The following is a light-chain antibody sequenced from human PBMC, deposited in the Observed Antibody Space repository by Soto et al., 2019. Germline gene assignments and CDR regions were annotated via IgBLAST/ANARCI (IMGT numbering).Light chain of an antibody. CDR1: SSDVCGYNY. CDR3: SSYTSSSTLRV. J-gene: IGLJ1*01. CDR2: DVS. V-gene: IGLV2-14*01. Sequence: QSALTQPASVSGSPGQSITISCTGTSSDVCGYNYVSWYQQHPGKAPKLMIYDVSNRPSGVSNRFSGSKSGNTASLTISGLQAEDEADSYGSSYTSSSTLRVFGTGTKLTFL.